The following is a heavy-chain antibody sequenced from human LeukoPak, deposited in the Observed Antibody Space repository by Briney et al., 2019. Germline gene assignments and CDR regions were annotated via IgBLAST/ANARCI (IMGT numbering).Heavy chain of an antibody. D-gene: IGHD2-2*02. CDR2: ISFDETNT. J-gene: IGHJ6*02. V-gene: IGHV3-30-3*01. CDR3: ARPRDIVVIPVAINRYGMDV. Sequence: PRGSLRLSCAPSGFTFSGSAMHWVRQAPGKGLEWVAVISFDETNTYYADSVKGRFTISRDNSKNTVYLQLNSLRADDTAVYYCARPRDIVVIPVAINRYGMDVWGQGTTVTVSS. CDR1: GFTFSGSA.